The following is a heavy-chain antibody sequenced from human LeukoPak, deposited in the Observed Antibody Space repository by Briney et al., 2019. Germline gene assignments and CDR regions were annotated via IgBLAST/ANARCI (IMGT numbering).Heavy chain of an antibody. CDR1: GFTFTSSA. D-gene: IGHD5-18*01. V-gene: IGHV1-58*02. J-gene: IGHJ6*02. CDR3: AADREDSYGSYYYYGMDV. CDR2: IVVGIGNT. Sequence: GTSVNVSRKASGFTFTSSAMQWVRHARGQRLGCRGWIVVGIGNTNYAQNFQERVTITRDMSTSTVYMELSSLRSEDTAVYYCAADREDSYGSYYYYGMDVWGQGTTVTVSS.